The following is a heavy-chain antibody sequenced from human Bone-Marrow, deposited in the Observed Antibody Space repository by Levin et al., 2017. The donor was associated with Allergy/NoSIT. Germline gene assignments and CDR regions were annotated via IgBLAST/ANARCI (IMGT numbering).Heavy chain of an antibody. J-gene: IGHJ6*02. Sequence: GGSLRLSCAASGFGFSNYWMYWVRQAPGKGLLWVSRISSFDGSTTNYADSVKGRFTISRDNAKNTLFLQMNSLRAEDTAVYYCARPGAAGGTVGMDVWGPGTTVTVAS. V-gene: IGHV3-74*01. CDR3: ARPGAAGGTVGMDV. D-gene: IGHD6-13*01. CDR1: GFGFSNYW. CDR2: ISSFDGSTT.